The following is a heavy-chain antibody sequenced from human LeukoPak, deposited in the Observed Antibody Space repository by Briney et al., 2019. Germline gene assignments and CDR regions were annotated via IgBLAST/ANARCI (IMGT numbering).Heavy chain of an antibody. D-gene: IGHD5-18*01. CDR3: ARAGNSYGLFSAFDI. CDR2: ISSSSSYI. V-gene: IGHV3-21*01. J-gene: IGHJ3*02. CDR1: GFTFSSYS. Sequence: GGSLRLSCAASGFTFSSYSMNWVRQAPGKGLEWVSSISSSSSYIYYADSVKGRFTISRDNAKNSLYLQMNSLRAEDTAVYYCARAGNSYGLFSAFDIWGQGTMVTVSS.